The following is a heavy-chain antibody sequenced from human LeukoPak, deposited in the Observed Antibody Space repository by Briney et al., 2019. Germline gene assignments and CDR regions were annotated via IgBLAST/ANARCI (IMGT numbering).Heavy chain of an antibody. J-gene: IGHJ3*02. CDR3: ARDGRGDYGDYRAFDI. CDR1: GYTFTSYG. V-gene: IGHV1-18*01. Sequence: ASVKVSCKTSGYTFTSYGISWVRQAPGQGLEWMGWISGYNGYTKSVQNLQGRVTMTTDTSTSTAYMELRSLRSDDTAVYYCARDGRGDYGDYRAFDIWGQGTMVTVSS. CDR2: ISGYNGYT. D-gene: IGHD4-17*01.